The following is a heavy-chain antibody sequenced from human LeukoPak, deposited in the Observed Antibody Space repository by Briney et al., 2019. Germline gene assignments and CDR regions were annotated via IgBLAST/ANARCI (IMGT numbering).Heavy chain of an antibody. D-gene: IGHD6-19*01. J-gene: IGHJ4*02. CDR1: GFTFDDYA. Sequence: GGSLRLSCAASGFTFDDYAMHWVRQAPGKGLEWVSGISWNSGSIGYADSVKGRFTISRDNAKNSLYLQMNSLRAEDTALYYCAKDSGLMVVAGTDYFDYWGQGTLVTVSS. V-gene: IGHV3-9*01. CDR2: ISWNSGSI. CDR3: AKDSGLMVVAGTDYFDY.